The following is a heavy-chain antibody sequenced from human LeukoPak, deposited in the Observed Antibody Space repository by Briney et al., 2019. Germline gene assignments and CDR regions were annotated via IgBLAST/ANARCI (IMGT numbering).Heavy chain of an antibody. V-gene: IGHV4-39*02. CDR3: AREIGPIQLHLWGSAFDY. D-gene: IGHD5-18*01. Sequence: PSDTLSLTCTVSGDSISTSKSYWGWIRQPPLKGLEWIGSIYYTGNTYYNASLKSRVTISVDTSKNQFSLSLTSVTAADTAVYYCAREIGPIQLHLWGSAFDYWGQGTLVTVSS. CDR2: IYYTGNT. CDR1: GDSISTSKSY. J-gene: IGHJ4*02.